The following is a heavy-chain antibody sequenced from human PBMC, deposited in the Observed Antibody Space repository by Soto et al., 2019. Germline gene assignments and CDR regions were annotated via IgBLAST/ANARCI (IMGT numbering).Heavy chain of an antibody. D-gene: IGHD6-13*01. V-gene: IGHV3-30*18. J-gene: IGHJ4*02. CDR3: AKDSAGIAAAGITFDY. CDR1: GFTFSSYG. CDR2: ISYDGSNK. Sequence: QVQLVESGGGVVQPGRSLRLSCAASGFTFSSYGMHWVRQAPGKGLEWVAVISYDGSNKYYADSVKGRFTISRDNSKNTLYLQMNSLRAEDTAVYYCAKDSAGIAAAGITFDYWGQGTLVTVSS.